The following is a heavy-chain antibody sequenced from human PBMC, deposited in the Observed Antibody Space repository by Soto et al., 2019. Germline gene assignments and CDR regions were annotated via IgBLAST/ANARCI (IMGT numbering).Heavy chain of an antibody. D-gene: IGHD3-3*01. CDR3: ARRWSGSRQGFDP. CDR1: GGSISSGDYY. J-gene: IGHJ5*02. V-gene: IGHV4-31*01. CDR2: IYYSGST. Sequence: QVQLQESGPGRVKPSQTLSLTCTVSGGSISSGDYYWSWIRQHPGKGLEWIGYIYYSGSTYYNPSLKSQVTISVDTSKNQSSLKLSSVTAADTAVYYGARRWSGSRQGFDPWGQGTLVTVSS.